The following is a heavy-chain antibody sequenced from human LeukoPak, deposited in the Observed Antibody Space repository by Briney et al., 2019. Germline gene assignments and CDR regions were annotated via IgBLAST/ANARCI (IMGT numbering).Heavy chain of an antibody. CDR2: IDWDDDK. CDR1: GFSFSTSGMC. Sequence: SGPALVKPTQTLTLTCTFSGFSFSTSGMCVSWIRQPPGKALEWLALIDWDDDKYYSTSLKTRLTISKDTSKNQVVLTMTNMDPVDTATYYCARVPYSSSWYSFDYWGQGTLVTVSS. CDR3: ARVPYSSSWYSFDY. D-gene: IGHD6-13*01. J-gene: IGHJ4*02. V-gene: IGHV2-70*01.